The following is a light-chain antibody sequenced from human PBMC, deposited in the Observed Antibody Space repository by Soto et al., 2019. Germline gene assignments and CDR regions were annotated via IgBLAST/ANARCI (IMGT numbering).Light chain of an antibody. J-gene: IGLJ1*01. CDR3: QSDDSSLNGFYV. CDR2: ANP. Sequence: QSVLTQPPSVSGAPGQRVTISCPGSRSNIGAGYDVHWYQPLPGGAPRLLIYANPNRPSGVPDRFSGSRSVTSASLAITGLQADDEADYSCQSDDSSLNGFYVFGTGTKLTVL. V-gene: IGLV1-40*01. CDR1: RSNIGAGYD.